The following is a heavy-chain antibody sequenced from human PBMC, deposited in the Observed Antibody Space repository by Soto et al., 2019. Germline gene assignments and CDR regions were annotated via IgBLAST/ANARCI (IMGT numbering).Heavy chain of an antibody. CDR3: ATWHEREHAFDV. Sequence: DVQLVESGGGLIQPGESLRLSCAAFGLTISGKKYVAWVRQAPGKGLQWVSALYDVEGSFYPDYVTGRFTTSSDSSKTTVYLQMNDLRPDDTAVYYCATWHEREHAFDVWGQGTTVTIS. CDR2: LYDVEGS. V-gene: IGHV3-53*01. CDR1: GLTISGKKY. J-gene: IGHJ3*01. D-gene: IGHD1-1*01.